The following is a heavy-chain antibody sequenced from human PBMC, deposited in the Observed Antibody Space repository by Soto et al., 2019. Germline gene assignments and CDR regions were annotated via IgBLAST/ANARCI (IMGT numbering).Heavy chain of an antibody. CDR2: FDPEDGET. V-gene: IGHV1-24*01. J-gene: IGHJ4*02. CDR3: ATRGYSYGYSDLPY. D-gene: IGHD5-18*01. Sequence: ASVKVSCKVSGYTLTELSMHWVRQAPGKGLEWMGGFDPEDGETIYAQKFQGRVTMTEDTSTDTAYMELSSLRSEDTAVYYCATRGYSYGYSDLPYWGQGTLVTV. CDR1: GYTLTELS.